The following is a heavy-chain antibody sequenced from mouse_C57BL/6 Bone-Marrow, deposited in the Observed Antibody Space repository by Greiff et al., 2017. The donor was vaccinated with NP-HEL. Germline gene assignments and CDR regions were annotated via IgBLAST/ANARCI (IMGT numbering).Heavy chain of an antibody. V-gene: IGHV1-76*01. D-gene: IGHD2-12*01. CDR1: GYTFTDYY. CDR3: ARYLRREVYAMDY. CDR2: IYPGSGNT. J-gene: IGHJ4*01. Sequence: QVQLQQSGAELVRPGASVKLSCKASGYTFTDYYINWVKQRPGQGLEWIARIYPGSGNTYYNEKFKGKATLTAEKSSSTAYMQLSSLTSEDSAVYCCARYLRREVYAMDYWGQGTSVTVSS.